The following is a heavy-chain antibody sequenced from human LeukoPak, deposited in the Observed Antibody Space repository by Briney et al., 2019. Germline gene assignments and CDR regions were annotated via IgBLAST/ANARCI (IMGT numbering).Heavy chain of an antibody. D-gene: IGHD2/OR15-2a*01. Sequence: SETLSLTFTVSGGSISSYYWSWIRQPPGKGLEWIAYISDIGSINYNPSLKSRVTISLDTSKNQFSLKLSSVTAADTGVYYCAGHHPRNTVDFWGQGTLVTVSS. CDR2: ISDIGSI. CDR1: GGSISSYY. J-gene: IGHJ4*02. V-gene: IGHV4-59*08. CDR3: AGHHPRNTVDF.